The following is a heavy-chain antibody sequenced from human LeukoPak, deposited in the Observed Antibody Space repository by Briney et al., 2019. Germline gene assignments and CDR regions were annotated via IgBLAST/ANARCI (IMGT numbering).Heavy chain of an antibody. Sequence: PSETLSLTCTVSGGSISSSSYYWGWIRQPPGKGLEWIGSIYYSGSTYYNPSLKSRVTISVDTSKNQFSLKLSSVTAADTAVYYCARHPGFDDYVWGSYRSPFDYWGQGTLVTVSS. D-gene: IGHD3-16*02. CDR3: ARHPGFDDYVWGSYRSPFDY. V-gene: IGHV4-39*01. CDR2: IYYSGST. CDR1: GGSISSSSYY. J-gene: IGHJ4*02.